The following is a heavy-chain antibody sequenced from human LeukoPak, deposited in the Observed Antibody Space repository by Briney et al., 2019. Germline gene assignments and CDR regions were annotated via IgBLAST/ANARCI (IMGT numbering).Heavy chain of an antibody. CDR2: IKEDGSEK. CDR1: GFTFSSYW. D-gene: IGHD6-6*01. J-gene: IGHJ4*02. V-gene: IGHV3-7*01. Sequence: RGSLRLSCAASGFTFSSYWMSWVRQAPGKGLEWVANIKEDGSEKYYGDSVKGRFTISRDNAKSSLYLQMNSLRAEDTAVYYCARDREARRYQGLDYWGQGTLVTVSS. CDR3: ARDREARRYQGLDY.